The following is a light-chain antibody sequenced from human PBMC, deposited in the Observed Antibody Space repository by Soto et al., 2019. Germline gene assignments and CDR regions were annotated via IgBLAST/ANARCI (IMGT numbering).Light chain of an antibody. CDR2: DVS. V-gene: IGLV2-11*01. J-gene: IGLJ2*01. Sequence: QSVLTQPRSVSGSPGQSVTISCTGTSSDVGGYDFVSWYQQHPGKAPKLMISDVSKRPSGVPDRFSGSKSGSTASLTISGLQAEDEADYYCCSYAGDLALFGGGTKGTVL. CDR3: CSYAGDLAL. CDR1: SSDVGGYDF.